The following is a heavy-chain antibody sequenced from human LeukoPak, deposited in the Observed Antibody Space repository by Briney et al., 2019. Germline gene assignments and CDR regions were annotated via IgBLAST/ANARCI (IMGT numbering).Heavy chain of an antibody. D-gene: IGHD2-15*01. V-gene: IGHV4-59*12. CDR2: IYYSGST. J-gene: IGHJ6*02. CDR1: GGSISSYY. CDR3: ARGALGYCSGGSCYSVYYYYYGMDV. Sequence: PSETLSLTCTVSGGSISSYYWSWIRQPPGKGLEWIGYIYYSGSTNYNPSLKSRVTISVDTSKNQFSLKLSSVTAADTAVYYCARGALGYCSGGSCYSVYYYYYGMDVWGQGTTVTVSS.